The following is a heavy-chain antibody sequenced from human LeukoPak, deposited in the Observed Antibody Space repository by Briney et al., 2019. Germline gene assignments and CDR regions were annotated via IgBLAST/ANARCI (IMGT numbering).Heavy chain of an antibody. CDR2: IYHSGST. CDR1: GYSISSGYY. CDR3: AKEVVGP. D-gene: IGHD1-26*01. Sequence: PSETLSLTCTVSGYSISSGYYWGWIRQPPGKGLEWIGSIYHSGSTYYNPSLKSRVTISVDTSKNQFSLKLSSVTAADTAVYYCAKEVVGPWGQGTLVTVSS. J-gene: IGHJ5*02. V-gene: IGHV4-38-2*02.